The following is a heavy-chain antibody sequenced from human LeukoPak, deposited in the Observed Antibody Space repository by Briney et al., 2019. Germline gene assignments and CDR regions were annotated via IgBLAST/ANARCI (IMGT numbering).Heavy chain of an antibody. CDR3: AREADYGDYDY. D-gene: IGHD4-17*01. Sequence: PGGSLRLSCAGSGVTLRSHAMAWVRQAPGQGLEWVSVISSTSDTIYYADSVKGRFTISRDNAKNSLYLQMNSLRAEDTAVYYCAREADYGDYDYWGQGTLVTVSS. CDR1: GVTLRSHA. J-gene: IGHJ4*02. CDR2: ISSTSDTI. V-gene: IGHV3-48*04.